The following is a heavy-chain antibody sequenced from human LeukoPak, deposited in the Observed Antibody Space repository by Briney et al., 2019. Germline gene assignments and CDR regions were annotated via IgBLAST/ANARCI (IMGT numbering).Heavy chain of an antibody. J-gene: IGHJ4*02. CDR3: ARGEGYDYAGTFDY. CDR2: IYYSGST. Sequence: SETLSLTCTVSGGSISSGNYYWSWIRQPPGKGLEWIGYIYYSGSTYYNPSLKSRVTISVDTSKNQFSLKLSSVTAADTAVYYCARGEGYDYAGTFDYWGQGTLVTVSS. D-gene: IGHD4-17*01. V-gene: IGHV4-30-4*01. CDR1: GGSISSGNYY.